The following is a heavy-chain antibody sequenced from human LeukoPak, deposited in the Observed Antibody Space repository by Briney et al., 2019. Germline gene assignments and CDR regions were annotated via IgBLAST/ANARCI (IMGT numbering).Heavy chain of an antibody. D-gene: IGHD2-2*03. J-gene: IGHJ3*02. CDR1: GFTFSNHA. Sequence: GRSLRLSCVTSGFTFSNHAMHWVRQGPGKGLEWVAVISDDGSSKFYADSVKGRFTIFRDNSKNTLFLQINSLRPEDTAVYYCARVDDLDALDMWGQGTLVTVSS. CDR3: ARVDDLDALDM. CDR2: ISDDGSSK. V-gene: IGHV3-30*04.